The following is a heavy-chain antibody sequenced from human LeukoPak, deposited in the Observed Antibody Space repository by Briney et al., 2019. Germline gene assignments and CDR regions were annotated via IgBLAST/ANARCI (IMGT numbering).Heavy chain of an antibody. J-gene: IGHJ4*02. Sequence: GASVKVSCTASGFTFTAYHMHWVRQAPGQGLEWMGWINPNSGGTNYAQKFRGRVTMTRDTSISTAYMELSGLRSDDTAVYYCARGPHWDPHFDYWGQGTLVTVSS. CDR2: INPNSGGT. CDR1: GFTFTAYH. V-gene: IGHV1-2*02. D-gene: IGHD7-27*01. CDR3: ARGPHWDPHFDY.